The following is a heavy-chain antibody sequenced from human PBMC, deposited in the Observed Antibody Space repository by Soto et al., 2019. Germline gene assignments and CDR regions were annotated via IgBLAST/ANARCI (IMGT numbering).Heavy chain of an antibody. CDR2: INHSGST. J-gene: IGHJ4*02. CDR3: ARAHWYSSSSRLAY. V-gene: IGHV4-34*01. D-gene: IGHD6-6*01. CDR1: GGSFSGYY. Sequence: QVQLQQWGAGLLKPSETLSLTCAVYGGSFSGYYWSWIRQPPGKGLEWMGAINHSGSTKYHPSLKIRVTISVDTSKNQFALKLSSVTAADTAVYYCARAHWYSSSSRLAYWGQGTLVTVSS.